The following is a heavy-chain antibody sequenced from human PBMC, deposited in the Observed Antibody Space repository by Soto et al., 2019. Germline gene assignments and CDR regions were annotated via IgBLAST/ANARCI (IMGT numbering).Heavy chain of an antibody. Sequence: SETLSLTCTVSGGSVSVYYWNWIRQSPGKGLEWIGYISYSGTTKYNPSLKSRVTISVDTSKNQFSLKLSSVTAADTAVYYCARSRRNYFDPWGQGTLVTVSS. J-gene: IGHJ5*02. CDR3: ARSRRNYFDP. CDR1: GGSVSVYY. CDR2: ISYSGTT. V-gene: IGHV4-59*02.